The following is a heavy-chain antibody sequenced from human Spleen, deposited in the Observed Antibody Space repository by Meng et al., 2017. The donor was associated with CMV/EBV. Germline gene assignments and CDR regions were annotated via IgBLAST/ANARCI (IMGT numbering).Heavy chain of an antibody. CDR2: IHHTGST. CDR1: GGSISSSNW. D-gene: IGHD1-26*01. CDR3: ARSRALSTTTSRPPTYGMDV. V-gene: IGHV4-4*02. Sequence: GSLRLSCAVSGGSISSSNWWSWVRQPPGKGLQWIGEIHHTGSTNYIASLKSRVTMSLEKSKNQFSLNLTSVTAADTAVYYCARSRALSTTTSRPPTYGMDVWGQGTTVTVSS. J-gene: IGHJ6*02.